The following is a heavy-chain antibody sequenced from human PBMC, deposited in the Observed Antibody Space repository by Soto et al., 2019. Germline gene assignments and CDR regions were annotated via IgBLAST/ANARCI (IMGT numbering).Heavy chain of an antibody. CDR3: ARDVGMAGSSLSTPLEN. V-gene: IGHV1-3*01. CDR1: GYNFTNYA. Sequence: GASVKVSCKTSGYNFTNYALHWVRQAPGQRLEWMGWVNAGNGDTKYSQKFQGRVTITRDTSASTAYMELSRLRSEDSAVYFCARDVGMAGSSLSTPLENWGQGTLVTVSS. CDR2: VNAGNGDT. D-gene: IGHD6-13*01. J-gene: IGHJ4*02.